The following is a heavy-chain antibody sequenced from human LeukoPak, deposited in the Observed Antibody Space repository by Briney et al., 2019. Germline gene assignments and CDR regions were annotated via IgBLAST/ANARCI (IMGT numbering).Heavy chain of an antibody. CDR2: INWNGGST. CDR3: ARDEGAYVYNN. Sequence: GGSRRFSCAASGFTFDDYGMSWVRQAPGKGLEWVSGINWNGGSTGYVASVNVRFTISSDNAKNSLYLQMNSLRAEDTALYYCARDEGAYVYNNWGQGTLVTVSS. V-gene: IGHV3-20*04. D-gene: IGHD5-24*01. CDR1: GFTFDDYG. J-gene: IGHJ4*02.